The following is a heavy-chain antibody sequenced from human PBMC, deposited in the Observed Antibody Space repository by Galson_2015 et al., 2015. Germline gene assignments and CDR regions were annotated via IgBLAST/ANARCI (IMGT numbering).Heavy chain of an antibody. J-gene: IGHJ4*02. CDR1: GFTFSNYA. Sequence: SLSLSCAASGFTFSNYAMHWVRQAPGKGLEYVSAITSNGGNTYYADSVKVRFTISRDNSKNTLYLQMTSLRAEDTAVYYCVKDLDREWRTPKSFDYWGQGTLVTVSS. D-gene: IGHD3-3*01. CDR3: VKDLDREWRTPKSFDY. V-gene: IGHV3-64D*08. CDR2: ITSNGGNT.